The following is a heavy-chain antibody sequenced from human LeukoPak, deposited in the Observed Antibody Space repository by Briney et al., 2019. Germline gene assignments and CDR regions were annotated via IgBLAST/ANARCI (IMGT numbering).Heavy chain of an antibody. J-gene: IGHJ4*02. CDR3: ASPPRTQAYDSSGYFDY. D-gene: IGHD3-22*01. V-gene: IGHV1-69*06. CDR1: GYTFTSYG. Sequence: SVKVSCKASGYTFTSYGISWVRQAPGQGLEWMGGIIPIFGTTNYAQKFQGRVTITADKSTSAAYMELSSLRSEDTAVYYCASPPRTQAYDSSGYFDYWGQGTLVTVSS. CDR2: IIPIFGTT.